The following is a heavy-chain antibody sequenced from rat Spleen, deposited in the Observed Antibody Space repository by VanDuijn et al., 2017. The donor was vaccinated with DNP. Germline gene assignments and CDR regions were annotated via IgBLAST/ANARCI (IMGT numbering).Heavy chain of an antibody. V-gene: IGHV2S12*01. J-gene: IGHJ2*01. CDR3: TRTDITTWGYYFDY. CDR1: GFTFSAYY. Sequence: VQLVESGGGLVQPGRSLKLSCAASGFTFSAYYMAWVRQPPGKGLEWIAAMSSGGTTYYNSALKSRLSISTDTSRSQVFLKLNSLQTEDTAIYFCTRTDITTWGYYFDYWGHGVMVTVSS. CDR2: MSSGGTT. D-gene: IGHD1-4*01.